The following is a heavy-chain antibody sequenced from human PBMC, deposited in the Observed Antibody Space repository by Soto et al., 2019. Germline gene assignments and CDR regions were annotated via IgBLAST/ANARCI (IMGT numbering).Heavy chain of an antibody. CDR1: DGFMNQYAW. CDR3: AAGTDYRWVF. J-gene: IGHJ6*02. CDR2: IHHTGSS. V-gene: IGHV4-4*02. Sequence: LSLTCGVSDGFMNQYAWWFSWVRQPPGKGLEWIGEIHHTGSSNYNPPFKSRVIMSVDTSKTQFSLNLNSVTAADTAIYYCAAGTDYRWVFWGQGTTVTVSS. D-gene: IGHD4-4*01.